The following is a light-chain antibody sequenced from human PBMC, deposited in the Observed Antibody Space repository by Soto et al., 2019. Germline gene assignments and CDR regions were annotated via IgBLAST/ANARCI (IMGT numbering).Light chain of an antibody. Sequence: EIVLTQSPGTLSLSPGERVTLSCRASQSVSNNYLAWYQHKPGQAPRLIIYGASARATGIPDRFSGSGSGIDFTLTISRLEPEDFAVYYCQQYSSSLYTFGQGTKLEIK. CDR1: QSVSNNY. CDR3: QQYSSSLYT. V-gene: IGKV3-20*01. CDR2: GAS. J-gene: IGKJ2*01.